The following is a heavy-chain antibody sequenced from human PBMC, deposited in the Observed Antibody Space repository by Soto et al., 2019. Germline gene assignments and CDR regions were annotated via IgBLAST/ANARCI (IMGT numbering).Heavy chain of an antibody. Sequence: GASVKVSCKASGYTFTSYAMHWVRQAPGQGLEWMGGIIPIFGTAKYAQKFQGRVTITADESTSTAYMELSSLRSEDTAVYYCAKVFYDSSGYPPWGQGTLVTVSS. CDR3: AKVFYDSSGYPP. D-gene: IGHD3-22*01. J-gene: IGHJ5*02. V-gene: IGHV1-69*13. CDR2: IIPIFGTA. CDR1: GYTFTSYA.